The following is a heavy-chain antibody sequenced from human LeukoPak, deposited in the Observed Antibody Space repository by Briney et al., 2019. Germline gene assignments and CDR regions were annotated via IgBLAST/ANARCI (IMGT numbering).Heavy chain of an antibody. Sequence: GGSLRLSCAASGFSFSDAWMSWVRQIPGKGLEWVGRIESKTDGGTTDYAAPVKGRFTISRDDSTNTLYLQMNSLRSEDTAVYYCTTYGSGRKFDYWGQGILVTVSS. CDR2: IESKTDGGTT. V-gene: IGHV3-15*04. CDR1: GFSFSDAW. J-gene: IGHJ4*02. D-gene: IGHD3-10*01. CDR3: TTYGSGRKFDY.